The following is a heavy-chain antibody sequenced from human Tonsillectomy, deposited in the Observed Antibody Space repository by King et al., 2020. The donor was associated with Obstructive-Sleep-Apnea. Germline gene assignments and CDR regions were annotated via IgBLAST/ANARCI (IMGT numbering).Heavy chain of an antibody. Sequence: VQLVESGGGLVKPGGSLRLSCAASGFTFSSYSMNWVRQAPGKGLDWVSSISSSSSYIYYSDSVKGRFTISRDNAKNSLYLKMNSLRAGETALFYCAGDFDYGDYGYWYFDLWGRGTLVTVSS. V-gene: IGHV3-21*01. J-gene: IGHJ2*01. CDR2: ISSSSSYI. CDR1: GFTFSSYS. D-gene: IGHD4-17*01. CDR3: AGDFDYGDYGYWYFDL.